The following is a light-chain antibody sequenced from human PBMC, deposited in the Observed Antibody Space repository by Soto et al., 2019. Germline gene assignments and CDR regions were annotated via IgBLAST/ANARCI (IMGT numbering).Light chain of an antibody. J-gene: IGLJ3*02. CDR1: SSNIGAGYD. CDR2: GNN. CDR3: QSYATSMSAVV. Sequence: QSVLTQPPSVSGAPGQRVTISCTGSSSNIGAGYDVHWYQQLPGTAPKLLIYGNNNRPSGVPDRFSGSTSGTSASLDITGLQAEDEADYYCQSYATSMSAVVFGGGTKLTVL. V-gene: IGLV1-40*01.